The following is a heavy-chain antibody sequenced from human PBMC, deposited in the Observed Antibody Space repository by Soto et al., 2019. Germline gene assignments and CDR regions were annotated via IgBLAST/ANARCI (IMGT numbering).Heavy chain of an antibody. CDR1: GGSFSGYY. J-gene: IGHJ5*02. CDR3: ARAVFLDP. CDR2: INHSGST. D-gene: IGHD1-20*01. V-gene: IGHV4-34*01. Sequence: SETLSLTCAVYGGSFSGYYWSWIRQPPGKGLEWIGEINHSGSTNYNPSLKSRVTISVDTSKNQFSLKLSSVTAADTAVYYCARAVFLDPWGQGTLVTVSS.